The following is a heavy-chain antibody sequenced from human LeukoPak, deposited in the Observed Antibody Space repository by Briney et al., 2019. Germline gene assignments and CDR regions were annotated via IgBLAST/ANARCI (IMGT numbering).Heavy chain of an antibody. CDR2: ISWNSGSI. CDR1: GFTFDDYA. J-gene: IGHJ4*02. Sequence: GGSLRLSCAASGFTFDDYAMHWVRHAPGKGLEWVSGISWNSGSIGYADSVKGRFSISRDNAKNSLYLQMNSLRAEDTALYYCAKAGDSSGYYSYYFDYWGQGTLVTVSS. V-gene: IGHV3-9*01. CDR3: AKAGDSSGYYSYYFDY. D-gene: IGHD3-22*01.